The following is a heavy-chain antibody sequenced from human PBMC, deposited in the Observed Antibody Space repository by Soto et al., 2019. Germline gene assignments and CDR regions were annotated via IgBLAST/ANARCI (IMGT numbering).Heavy chain of an antibody. CDR2: ISSSGSTI. V-gene: IGHV3-11*01. CDR1: GFTFSDYY. CDR3: SRDKNYYDSSGYSDY. D-gene: IGHD3-22*01. Sequence: PGGSLRLSCAASGFTFSDYYMSWIRQAPGKGLEWVSYISSSGSTIYYADSVKGRFTISRDNAKNSLYLQMNSLRAEDTAVYYCSRDKNYYDSSGYSDYWGQGTLVTVSS. J-gene: IGHJ4*02.